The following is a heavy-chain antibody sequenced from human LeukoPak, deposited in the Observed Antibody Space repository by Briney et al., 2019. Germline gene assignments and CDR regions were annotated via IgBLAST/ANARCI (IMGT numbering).Heavy chain of an antibody. CDR2: INHSGST. CDR1: GGSFSGYY. V-gene: IGHV4-34*01. J-gene: IGHJ3*02. D-gene: IGHD4-17*01. Sequence: SETLSLTCAVYGGSFSGYYWSWIRRPPGKGLEWIGEINHSGSTNYNPSLKSRVTISVDTSKNQFSLKLSSVTAADTAVYYCARFYGDYNGSAFDIWGQGTMVTVSS. CDR3: ARFYGDYNGSAFDI.